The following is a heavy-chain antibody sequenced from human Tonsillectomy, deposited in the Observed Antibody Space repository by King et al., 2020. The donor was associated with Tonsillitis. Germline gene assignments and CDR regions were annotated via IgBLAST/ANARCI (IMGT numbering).Heavy chain of an antibody. J-gene: IGHJ4*02. V-gene: IGHV4-34*01. CDR1: GESFKDYH. D-gene: IGHD1-1*01. Sequence: VQLQQWGAGLLKPSETLSLTCAVYGESFKDYHWSWIRQPPGKGLEWIGEIYHSGSANYNPSLKSRLTISVDKSKNQFSLKLNSVTDADTAVYYCARGRWDRSTNWYDVYFDYWGQGTLITVSS. CDR2: IYHSGSA. CDR3: ARGRWDRSTNWYDVYFDY.